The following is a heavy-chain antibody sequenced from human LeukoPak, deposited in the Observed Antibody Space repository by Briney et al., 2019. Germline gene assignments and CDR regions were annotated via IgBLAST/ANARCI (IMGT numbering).Heavy chain of an antibody. CDR3: ARVPLLSWFDP. Sequence: ASVKVSCKASGYTFTSYDINWVPQAPGQGLEWMGWMNPNSGDTGYAQKFQGRVTMTRKTSISTAYMELSSLRSEDTAVYYCARVPLLSWFDPWGQGTLVTVSS. D-gene: IGHD3-10*01. CDR2: MNPNSGDT. V-gene: IGHV1-8*01. J-gene: IGHJ5*02. CDR1: GYTFTSYD.